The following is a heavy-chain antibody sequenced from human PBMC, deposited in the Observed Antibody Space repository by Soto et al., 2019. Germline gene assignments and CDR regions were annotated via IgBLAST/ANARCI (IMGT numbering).Heavy chain of an antibody. CDR3: AREGATSRPAEFDN. D-gene: IGHD5-12*01. CDR1: GYSFISYG. CDR2: ISAYNGNT. V-gene: IGHV1-18*01. Sequence: QVQLVQSGAEVKKPGASVKVSCKASGYSFISYGISWVRQAPGQGLEWMGRISAYNGNTNYAQKLQGRVTMTTDTSTSTAYMEMRSLRSDDTAVYYGAREGATSRPAEFDNWGQGTLVTVSS. J-gene: IGHJ4*02.